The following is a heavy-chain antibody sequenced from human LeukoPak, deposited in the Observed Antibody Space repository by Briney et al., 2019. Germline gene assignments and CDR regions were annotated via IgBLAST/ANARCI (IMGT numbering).Heavy chain of an antibody. Sequence: GPLRLSCAASDLTFSSYTMNWVRQAPGKGLEWVSSIRSSTSYIYYADSVKGRFTISRDNTKNSLYLQMNGLRAEDTAVYYCARDHPVHQFPDYWGQGTLVTVSS. J-gene: IGHJ4*02. V-gene: IGHV3-21*01. D-gene: IGHD2-2*01. CDR3: ARDHPVHQFPDY. CDR2: IRSSTSYI. CDR1: DLTFSSYT.